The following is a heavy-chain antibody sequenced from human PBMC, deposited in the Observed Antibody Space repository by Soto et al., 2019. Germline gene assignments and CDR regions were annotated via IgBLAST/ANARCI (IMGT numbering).Heavy chain of an antibody. Sequence: QVQLQESGPGLVKPSQTLSLTCTVSRGSLNSGDYHWSWIRQSPGMGLEWIGAIYYSGSTYYNPSLKCRIRISVDTSKNQFSLKVNSVTAADTAVYYCARDSRVPSAGAMDVWGKGTTVTVSS. CDR3: ARDSRVPSAGAMDV. V-gene: IGHV4-30-4*01. J-gene: IGHJ6*04. CDR2: IYYSGST. D-gene: IGHD2-15*01. CDR1: RGSLNSGDYH.